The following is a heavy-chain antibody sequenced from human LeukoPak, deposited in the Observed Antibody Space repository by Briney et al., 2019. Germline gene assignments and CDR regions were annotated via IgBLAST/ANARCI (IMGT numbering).Heavy chain of an antibody. J-gene: IGHJ5*02. Sequence: KPSETLSLTCTVSGGSVSSGSYYWSWIRQPPGKGLEWIGYIYYSGSTNYNPSLKSRVTISVDTSKNQFSLKLSSVTAADTAVYYYAREEGVRGVPLFDPWGQGTLVTVSS. CDR1: GGSVSSGSYY. CDR3: AREEGVRGVPLFDP. CDR2: IYYSGST. D-gene: IGHD3-10*01. V-gene: IGHV4-61*01.